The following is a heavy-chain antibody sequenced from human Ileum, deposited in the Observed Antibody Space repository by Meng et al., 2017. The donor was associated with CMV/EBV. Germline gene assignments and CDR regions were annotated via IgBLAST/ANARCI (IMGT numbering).Heavy chain of an antibody. V-gene: IGHV3-53*05. D-gene: IGHD2-2*01. CDR2: FYSGGST. J-gene: IGHJ1*01. CDR1: GFTVSRNY. CDR3: AREPGTILGYCSSTSCATREYFQH. Sequence: GESLKISCAASGFTVSRNYMSWVRPAPGKGLEWVSVFYSGGSTYYADSVKGRLTIPRDNSKNALYLQMNNLNADDTAVYYCAREPGTILGYCSSTSCATREYFQHWGQGTLVTVSS.